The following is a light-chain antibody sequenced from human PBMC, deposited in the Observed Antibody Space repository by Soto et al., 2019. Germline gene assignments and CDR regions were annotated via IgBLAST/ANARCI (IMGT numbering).Light chain of an antibody. J-gene: IGKJ2*01. CDR1: QDISNY. CDR3: QQYDNLPPMYT. CDR2: DAS. Sequence: DIQMTQSPSSLSASVGDRVTITCQASQDISNYLNWYQQKPGKAPKLLIYDASNLETGVPSRFSGSGSGTDFTFTISSLQPEDIATYYCQQYDNLPPMYTYGQETKLEIK. V-gene: IGKV1-33*01.